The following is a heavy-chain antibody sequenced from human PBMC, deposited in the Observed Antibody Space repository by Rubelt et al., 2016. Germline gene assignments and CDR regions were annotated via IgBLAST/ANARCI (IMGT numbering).Heavy chain of an antibody. CDR1: GGSISSGGYS. CDR3: AREEWGGLPGGMDV. D-gene: IGHD3-3*01. J-gene: IGHJ6*02. V-gene: IGHV4-30-4*07. Sequence: QLQLQESGPGLVKPSETLSLTCTVSGGSISSGGYSWSWIRQPPGKGLEWIGYIYYSGSTYYNPSLRSRVTISVDTSKNQFSLKLSSVTAADTAVYYCAREEWGGLPGGMDVWGQGTTVTVSS. CDR2: IYYSGST.